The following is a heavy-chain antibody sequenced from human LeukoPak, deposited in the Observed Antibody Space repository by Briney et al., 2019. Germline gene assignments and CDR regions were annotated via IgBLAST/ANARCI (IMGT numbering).Heavy chain of an antibody. V-gene: IGHV1-18*01. J-gene: IGHJ3*02. CDR1: GYTFTSYG. CDR3: ASGSYSSGWYTADDAFDI. CDR2: ICAYNGNT. D-gene: IGHD6-19*01. Sequence: ASVKVSCKASGYTFTSYGISWVRQAPGQGLEWMGWICAYNGNTNYAQKLQGRVTMTTDTSTSTAYMELRSLRSDDTAVYYCASGSYSSGWYTADDAFDIWGQGTMVTVSS.